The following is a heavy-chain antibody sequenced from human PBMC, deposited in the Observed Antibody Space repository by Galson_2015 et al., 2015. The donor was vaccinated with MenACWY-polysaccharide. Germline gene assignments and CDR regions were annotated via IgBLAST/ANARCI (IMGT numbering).Heavy chain of an antibody. D-gene: IGHD2-2*01. CDR3: ASGYCSRTTCSPPFDY. V-gene: IGHV3-30-3*01. Sequence: SLRLSCAASGFTFSSNAMHWVRQAPGKGLEWVAVISYDGSNKYYADSVKGRFTISRDNSMNTLYLQMNSLRAEDTALYYCASGYCSRTTCSPPFDYWGQGTLVTVSS. CDR1: GFTFSSNA. CDR2: ISYDGSNK. J-gene: IGHJ4*02.